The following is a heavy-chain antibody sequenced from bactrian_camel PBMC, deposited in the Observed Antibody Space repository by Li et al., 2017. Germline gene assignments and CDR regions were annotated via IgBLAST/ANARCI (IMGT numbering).Heavy chain of an antibody. J-gene: IGHJ4*01. CDR2: IDDDGTT. D-gene: IGHD3*01. V-gene: IGHV3S67*01. CDR3: AADGWVERDGRCDS. Sequence: VQLVESGGGLVQPGGSLTLSCAASGFTFSSYAISWVRQAPGKEREQVALIDDDGTTDYADSVKGRFTISHDNGENTLYLQMNSLKPEDTAVYYCAADGWVERDGRCDSLSQGTQVTVS. CDR1: GFTFSSYA.